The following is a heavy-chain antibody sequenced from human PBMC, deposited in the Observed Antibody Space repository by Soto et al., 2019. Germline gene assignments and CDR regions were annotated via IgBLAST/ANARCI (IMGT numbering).Heavy chain of an antibody. J-gene: IGHJ4*02. V-gene: IGHV3-15*01. CDR3: TTRNMVRGVIITSWEDY. CDR2: IKSKTDGGTT. D-gene: IGHD3-10*01. CDR1: GFTFSNAW. Sequence: GGSLRLSCAASGFTFSNAWMSWVRQAPGKGLEWVGRIKSKTDGGTTDYAAPVKGRFTISRDDSKNTLYLQMNSLKTEDTAVYYCTTRNMVRGVIITSWEDYWGQGTLVTVSS.